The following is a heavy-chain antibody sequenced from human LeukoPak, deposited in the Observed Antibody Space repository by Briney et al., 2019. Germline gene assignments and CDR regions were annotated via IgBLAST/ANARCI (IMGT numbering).Heavy chain of an antibody. D-gene: IGHD6-6*01. V-gene: IGHV3-74*01. CDR1: GFTFSSYW. Sequence: GGSLRLSCAASGFTFSSYWMHWVRQAPGKGLVWVSHINSDGSSTNYADSVKGRFTISRDNAKNTLYLQMNSLRAEDTAVYYCERTGIAARPRVWFDPWGQGTLVTVSS. J-gene: IGHJ5*02. CDR3: ERTGIAARPRVWFDP. CDR2: INSDGSST.